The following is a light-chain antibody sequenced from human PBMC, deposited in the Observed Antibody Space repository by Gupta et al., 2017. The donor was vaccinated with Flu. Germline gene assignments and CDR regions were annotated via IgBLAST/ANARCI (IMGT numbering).Light chain of an antibody. V-gene: IGLV1-51*01. J-gene: IGLJ3*02. CDR3: GTWDNNLSFSRV. Sequence: QSVLTQPPSVSAAPGQEVTISCSGGSSNIGANYVSWYQQLPGTAPKLLIYDNDKRSSGIPDRFSGSKSGTSATLDITGLQTGDEADYYCGTWDNNLSFSRVFGGGTKLIVL. CDR1: SSNIGANY. CDR2: DND.